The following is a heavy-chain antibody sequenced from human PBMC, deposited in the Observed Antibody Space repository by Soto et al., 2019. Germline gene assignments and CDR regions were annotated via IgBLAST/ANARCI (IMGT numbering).Heavy chain of an antibody. Sequence: ASDTVSCQASGFTFTGHYILGVRQAPGQGLEWMGWINPNRGGTSNAQKLHGRVTITRATNITTAYMELCRLSADETAVYYWTKSGSYCRHSHGYFDYWGQGTRVTVSS. J-gene: IGHJ4*02. CDR3: TKSGSYCRHSHGYFDY. D-gene: IGHD2-21*01. CDR1: GFTFTGHY. V-gene: IGHV1-2*02. CDR2: INPNRGGT.